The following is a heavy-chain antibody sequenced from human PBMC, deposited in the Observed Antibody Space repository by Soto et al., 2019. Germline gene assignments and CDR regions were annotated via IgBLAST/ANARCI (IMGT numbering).Heavy chain of an antibody. CDR1: GFTFSSYT. CDR2: ISSSSNYI. V-gene: IGHV3-21*01. D-gene: IGHD3-9*01. J-gene: IGHJ5*02. CDR3: ARDGAILRYFDWPPPKVDWFDP. Sequence: PGGSLRLSCAASGFTFSSYTMNWVRQAPGKGLEWVSSISSSSNYIYYADSVKGRFTISRDNAKNSLYLQMNSLRAEDTAVYYCARDGAILRYFDWPPPKVDWFDPWGQGTLVTVSS.